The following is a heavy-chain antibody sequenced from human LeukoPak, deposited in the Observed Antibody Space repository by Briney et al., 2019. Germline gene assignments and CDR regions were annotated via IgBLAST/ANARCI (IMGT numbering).Heavy chain of an antibody. J-gene: IGHJ4*02. V-gene: IGHV1-18*01. CDR2: ISAYNGNT. CDR1: GYTFTSYG. Sequence: ASVKVSCTASGYTFTSYGISWVRQAPGQGLEWMGWISAYNGNTNYAQKLQGRVTMTTDTSTSTAYMELRSLRSDDTAVYYCARDPPPGYSSGWYEDDYWGQGTLVTVSS. D-gene: IGHD6-19*01. CDR3: ARDPPPGYSSGWYEDDY.